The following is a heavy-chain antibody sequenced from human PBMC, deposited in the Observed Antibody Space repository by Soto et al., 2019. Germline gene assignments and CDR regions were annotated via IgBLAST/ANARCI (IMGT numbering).Heavy chain of an antibody. J-gene: IGHJ6*02. Sequence: SETLSLTCTVAGGSISSSSYYWGWIRQPPGKGLEWIGTIYYSGTTIYNPSLKSRVTISVDTSKNQFSLKLSSVTAADTAVYYCARQGLRYYFYGMDIWGQGTTVTVSS. CDR3: ARQGLRYYFYGMDI. CDR2: IYYSGTT. CDR1: GGSISSSSYY. V-gene: IGHV4-39*01. D-gene: IGHD3-16*02.